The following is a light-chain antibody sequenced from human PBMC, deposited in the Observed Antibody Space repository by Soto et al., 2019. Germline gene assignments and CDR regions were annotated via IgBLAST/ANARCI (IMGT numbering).Light chain of an antibody. CDR2: KAS. CDR3: QQYNSYPHT. Sequence: DIQMTQSPSPLSASVGDRVTITCRASQSISSWLAWYPQKPGKAPKLLIYKASSLESGVPSRFSGSGSGTEFTLTISSLQPDDFATYYCQQYNSYPHTFGQGTKLEIK. V-gene: IGKV1-5*03. CDR1: QSISSW. J-gene: IGKJ2*01.